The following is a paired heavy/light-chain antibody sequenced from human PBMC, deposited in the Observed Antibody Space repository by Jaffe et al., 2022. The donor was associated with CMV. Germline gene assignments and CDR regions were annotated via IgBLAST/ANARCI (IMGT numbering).Light chain of an antibody. CDR3: QQYNSYSLT. J-gene: IGKJ4*01. Sequence: DIQMTQSPSTLSASVGDRVTITCRASQFISSWLAWYQQKPGKVPKLLIYKASTLESGVPSRFSGSGSGTEFTLTISSLQPDDFATYYCQQYNSYSLTFGGGTKVDTK. V-gene: IGKV1-5*03. CDR1: QFISSW. CDR2: KAS.
Heavy chain of an antibody. Sequence: EVQLLESGGGLVQPGGSLRLSCAASGFTFTSHAMNWVRQAPGKGLEWVSSISDSGGDTYYADSVEGRFTISRDNSEDTLYLQMISLRAEDTAVYYCAKSPRYFDWSLPTALFDYWGQGALVTVSS. D-gene: IGHD3-9*01. V-gene: IGHV3-23*01. CDR1: GFTFTSHA. J-gene: IGHJ4*02. CDR3: AKSPRYFDWSLPTALFDY. CDR2: ISDSGGDT.